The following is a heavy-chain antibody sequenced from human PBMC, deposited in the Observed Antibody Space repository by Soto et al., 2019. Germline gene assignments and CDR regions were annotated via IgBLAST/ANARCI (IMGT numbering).Heavy chain of an antibody. D-gene: IGHD2-21*02. CDR1: GFTFSNAW. CDR2: IKSKTEGGTT. J-gene: IGHJ6*02. Sequence: EVQLVESGGGLVKPGGSLRLSCAASGFTFSNAWMSWVRQAAGKGLEWVGRIKSKTEGGTTDYAAPVKGRFTISRDDSENTPYLQMTSPRTEDTAVYYCTTDGGDEGLDVWGQGTTVIVS. V-gene: IGHV3-15*01. CDR3: TTDGGDEGLDV.